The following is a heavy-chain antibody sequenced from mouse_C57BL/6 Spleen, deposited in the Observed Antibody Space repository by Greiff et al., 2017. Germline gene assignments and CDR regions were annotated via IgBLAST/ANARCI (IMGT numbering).Heavy chain of an antibody. CDR3: ARFTTVVAVDY. CDR1: GFSLTSYA. Sequence: VHLVESGPGLVAPSQSLSITCTVSGFSLTSYAISWVRQPPGKGLEWLGVIWTGGGTNYNAAIKSRLSISTDNSTSQVFLKMNSLQTDDTARYYCARFTTVVAVDYWGQGTTLTVSS. J-gene: IGHJ2*01. D-gene: IGHD1-1*01. V-gene: IGHV2-9-1*01. CDR2: IWTGGGT.